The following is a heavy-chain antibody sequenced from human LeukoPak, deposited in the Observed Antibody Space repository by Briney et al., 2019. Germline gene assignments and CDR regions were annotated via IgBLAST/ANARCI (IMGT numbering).Heavy chain of an antibody. V-gene: IGHV1-18*01. D-gene: IGHD3-22*01. CDR1: GGTFSSYG. CDR2: ISGYNGHT. Sequence: GSSVKVSCKASGGTFSSYGISWVRQAPGQGLEWMGWISGYNGHTNYAQKLQGRVTMTTDTSTSTAYMELRSLRSDDTAVYYCARSPYYDSRGAFDIWGQGTMVTVSS. CDR3: ARSPYYDSRGAFDI. J-gene: IGHJ3*02.